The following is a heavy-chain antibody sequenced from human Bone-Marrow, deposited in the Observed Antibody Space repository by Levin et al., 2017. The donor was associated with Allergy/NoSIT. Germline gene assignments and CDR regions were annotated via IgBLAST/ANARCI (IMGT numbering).Heavy chain of an antibody. D-gene: IGHD6-19*01. Sequence: PGESLKISCAASGFTFNTYWMGWVRQAPGKGLEWVANIKPDGNEKYYVDSVEGRFTISRDNAKNSMYLQMNSLRVEDTAVYYCTRDGSGWSAFWGQGILVTVSS. CDR2: IKPDGNEK. V-gene: IGHV3-7*01. CDR3: TRDGSGWSAF. J-gene: IGHJ4*02. CDR1: GFTFNTYW.